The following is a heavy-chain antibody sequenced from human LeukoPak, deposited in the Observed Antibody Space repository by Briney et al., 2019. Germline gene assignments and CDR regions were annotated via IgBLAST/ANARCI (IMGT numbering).Heavy chain of an antibody. CDR1: GGSISSSSYY. CDR3: ASTSLYYYDSSGYSPPFN. Sequence: PSETLSLTCTVSGGSISSSSYYWGWIRQPPGKGLEWIGSIYYSGSTYYNPSLKSRVTISVDTSKNQFSLKLSSVTAADTAVYYCASTSLYYYDSSGYSPPFNWGQGTLVTVSS. D-gene: IGHD3-22*01. CDR2: IYYSGST. V-gene: IGHV4-39*01. J-gene: IGHJ4*02.